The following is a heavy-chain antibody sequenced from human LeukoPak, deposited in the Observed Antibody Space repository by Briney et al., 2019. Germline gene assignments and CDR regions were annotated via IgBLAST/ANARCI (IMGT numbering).Heavy chain of an antibody. V-gene: IGHV3-30*04. J-gene: IGHJ4*02. CDR3: AKDYTMVRGTLRY. CDR1: GFTFSGSA. Sequence: PGGSLKLSCAASGFTFSGSAMHWVRQAPGKGLEWVAVISYDGSNKYYADSVKGRFTISRDNSKNTLYLQMNSLRAEDTAVYYCAKDYTMVRGTLRYWGQGTLVTVSS. CDR2: ISYDGSNK. D-gene: IGHD3-10*01.